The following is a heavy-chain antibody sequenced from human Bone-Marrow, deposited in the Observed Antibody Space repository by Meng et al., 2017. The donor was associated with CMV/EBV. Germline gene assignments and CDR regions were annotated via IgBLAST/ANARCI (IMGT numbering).Heavy chain of an antibody. Sequence: SETLSLTCAVYGGSFSGYYWSWIRQPPGKGLEWIGEINHSGSTNYNPSLKSRVTISVDTSKNQFSLKLSSVTAADTAVYYCARGSVCIAAAAFTFYYYYYGMDVWGQRTTVTVSS. J-gene: IGHJ6*02. D-gene: IGHD6-13*01. CDR1: GGSFSGYY. V-gene: IGHV4-34*01. CDR2: INHSGST. CDR3: ARGSVCIAAAAFTFYYYYYGMDV.